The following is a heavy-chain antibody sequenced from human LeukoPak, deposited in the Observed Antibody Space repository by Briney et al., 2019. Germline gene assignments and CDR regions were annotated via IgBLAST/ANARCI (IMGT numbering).Heavy chain of an antibody. D-gene: IGHD6-19*01. Sequence: SETLSLTCAVSGGSISSGGYYWSWIRQPAGKGLEWIGRIYTSGSTNYNPSLKSRVTMSVDTSKNQFSLKLSSVTAADTAVYYCAGAGYSSGWSIIDYWGQGTLVTVSS. CDR2: IYTSGST. V-gene: IGHV4-61*02. CDR1: GGSISSGGYY. CDR3: AGAGYSSGWSIIDY. J-gene: IGHJ4*02.